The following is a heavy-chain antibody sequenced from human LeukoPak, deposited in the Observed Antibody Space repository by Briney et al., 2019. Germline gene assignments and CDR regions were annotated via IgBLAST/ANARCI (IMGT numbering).Heavy chain of an antibody. CDR3: ARALWPYYFDY. V-gene: IGHV3-21*01. CDR1: GFTFSSYS. D-gene: IGHD2-21*01. Sequence: GGSLRLSCAASGFTFSSYSMNWVRQAPGKGLEWVSSISSSSNYIYYADSVKGRFTISRDNAKNSLYLQMNSLRAEDTAVYYCARALWPYYFDYWGQGTLVTVSS. CDR2: ISSSSNYI. J-gene: IGHJ4*02.